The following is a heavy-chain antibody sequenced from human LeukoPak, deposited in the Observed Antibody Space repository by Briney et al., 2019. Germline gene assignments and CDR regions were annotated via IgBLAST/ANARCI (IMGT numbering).Heavy chain of an antibody. Sequence: PSETLSLTCSVSDYSISRDYSWGWIRQSPGKGLEWIGTFSHSGSTYHNPSLKSRVTISMDTSKNQFSLNLTAVTAADTAVYYCARDVGATPGYFDYWGQGTLVTVSS. J-gene: IGHJ4*02. CDR1: DYSISRDYS. CDR3: ARDVGATPGYFDY. V-gene: IGHV4-38-2*02. CDR2: FSHSGST. D-gene: IGHD1-26*01.